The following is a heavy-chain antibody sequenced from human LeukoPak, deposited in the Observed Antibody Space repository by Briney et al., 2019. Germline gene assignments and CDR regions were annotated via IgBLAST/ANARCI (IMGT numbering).Heavy chain of an antibody. CDR1: GGSISSYY. D-gene: IGHD3-10*01. CDR2: IYYSGST. V-gene: IGHV4-59*01. J-gene: IGHJ4*02. Sequence: SETLSLTCTVSGGSISSYYWSWIRQPPGKGLEWIGYIYYSGSTNYNPSLKSRVTISVDTSKNQFSLKLSSVTAADTAVYYCARGCKHITMVRGVSRYYFDYWGQGTLVTVSS. CDR3: ARGCKHITMVRGVSRYYFDY.